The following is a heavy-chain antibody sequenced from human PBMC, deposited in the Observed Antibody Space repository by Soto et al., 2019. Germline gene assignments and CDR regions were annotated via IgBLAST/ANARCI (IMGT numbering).Heavy chain of an antibody. Sequence: QVQLVQSGAEVKKPGASVKVSCKASGYTFTSYGISWVRQAPGQGVEWMGWISAYNGNTNYAPKLQGRVTMTTDTSTSTAYMELRSLTPDATAVYYCARGWAAAGPFAYWGQATLVTVSS. CDR2: ISAYNGNT. CDR3: ARGWAAAGPFAY. CDR1: GYTFTSYG. J-gene: IGHJ4*02. V-gene: IGHV1-18*01. D-gene: IGHD6-13*01.